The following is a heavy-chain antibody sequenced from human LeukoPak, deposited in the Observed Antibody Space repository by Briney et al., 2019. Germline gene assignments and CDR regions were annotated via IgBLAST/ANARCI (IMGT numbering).Heavy chain of an antibody. CDR3: ARETTGFDY. D-gene: IGHD4-17*01. V-gene: IGHV3-30*04. CDR2: ISYDGSNK. CDR1: GFTFSSYA. Sequence: GGSLRLSCAASGFTFSSYAMHWVRQAPGKGLEWVAVISYDGSNKYYADSVKGRFTISRDNSKNTLYLQMNSLRAEDTAVYYCARETTGFDYWGQGTLVTVSS. J-gene: IGHJ4*02.